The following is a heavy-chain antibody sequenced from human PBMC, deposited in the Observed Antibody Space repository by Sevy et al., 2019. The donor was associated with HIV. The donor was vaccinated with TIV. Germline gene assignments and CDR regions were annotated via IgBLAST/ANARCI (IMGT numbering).Heavy chain of an antibody. V-gene: IGHV1-46*03. CDR3: AREGSSSSKGNWFDP. Sequence: VSVKVSCKASGYTFTSYYMHWVRQAPGQGLEWMGIINPSGGSTSYAQKFQGRVTMTRDTSTGTVYMELSSLRSEDTAVYYCAREGSSSSKGNWFDPWGQGTLVTVSS. J-gene: IGHJ5*02. D-gene: IGHD6-6*01. CDR1: GYTFTSYY. CDR2: INPSGGST.